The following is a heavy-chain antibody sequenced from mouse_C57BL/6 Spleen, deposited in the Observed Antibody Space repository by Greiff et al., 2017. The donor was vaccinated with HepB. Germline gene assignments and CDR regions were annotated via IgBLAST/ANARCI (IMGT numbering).Heavy chain of an antibody. CDR1: GYTFTSYW. D-gene: IGHD2-3*01. V-gene: IGHV1-52*01. Sequence: QVQLQQPGAELVRPGSSVKLSCKASGYTFTSYWMHWVKQRPIQGLEWIGNIDPSDSETHYNQKFKDKATLTVDKSSSTAYMQLSSLTSEDSAVYYCARRGGYSPYAMDYWGQGTSVTVSS. CDR2: IDPSDSET. CDR3: ARRGGYSPYAMDY. J-gene: IGHJ4*01.